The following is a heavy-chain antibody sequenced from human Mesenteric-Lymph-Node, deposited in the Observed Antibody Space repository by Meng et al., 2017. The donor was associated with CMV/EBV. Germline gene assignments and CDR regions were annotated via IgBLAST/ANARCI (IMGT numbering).Heavy chain of an antibody. J-gene: IGHJ4*02. CDR3: ARGSSYDILTGYFDY. Sequence: QVQLPQWGGGLLNPSETLSVTCAGYGGSFSCYYWNWIRQSPEKGLEWIGEINHSGSTTYNPSFTSRIIISVDTSTNQISLNMGSVTAADTAVYYCARGSSYDILTGYFDYWGQGALVTVSS. V-gene: IGHV4-34*01. CDR1: GGSFSCYY. CDR2: INHSGST. D-gene: IGHD3-9*01.